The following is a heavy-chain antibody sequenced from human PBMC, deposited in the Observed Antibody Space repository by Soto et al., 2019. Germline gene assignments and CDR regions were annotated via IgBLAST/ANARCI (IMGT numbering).Heavy chain of an antibody. J-gene: IGHJ6*02. CDR3: ARDLLWFGEGRSPHSEYYYGMDV. V-gene: IGHV1-3*01. D-gene: IGHD3-10*01. CDR1: GYTFTSYA. Sequence: QVQLVQSGAEVKKPGASVKVSCKASGYTFTSYAMHWVRQAPGQRLEWMGWINAGNGNTKYSQKFQGRVTITRDTAASTADMELSSLRSEDTAVYYCARDLLWFGEGRSPHSEYYYGMDVWGQGTTVTVSS. CDR2: INAGNGNT.